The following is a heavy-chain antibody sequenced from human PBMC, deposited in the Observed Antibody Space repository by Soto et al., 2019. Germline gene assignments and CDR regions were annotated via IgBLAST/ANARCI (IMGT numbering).Heavy chain of an antibody. Sequence: AASVKVSCKASGYIFINYGITWVRQAPGQGLEWMGWISGYNGNTKYADKLQGRVTMTTDTSTTTAYMELRSLRSDDTAVYYCARDEVPAANWLDRWGQGTLVTVYS. J-gene: IGHJ5*02. D-gene: IGHD2-2*01. V-gene: IGHV1-18*01. CDR2: ISGYNGNT. CDR3: ARDEVPAANWLDR. CDR1: GYIFINYG.